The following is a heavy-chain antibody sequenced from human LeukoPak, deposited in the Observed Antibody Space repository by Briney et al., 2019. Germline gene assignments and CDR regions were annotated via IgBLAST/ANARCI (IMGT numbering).Heavy chain of an antibody. CDR3: ARTFDS. J-gene: IGHJ4*02. V-gene: IGHV3-48*03. Sequence: GGSLRLSCAASGFTFSCYEMNWVRQAPGKGLEWVSYIGNSGSPIYYADSVKGRFTISRDNAKNSLFLQMSSLRAEDTAVYYSARTFDSWGQGTLVTVSS. CDR1: GFTFSCYE. CDR2: IGNSGSPI.